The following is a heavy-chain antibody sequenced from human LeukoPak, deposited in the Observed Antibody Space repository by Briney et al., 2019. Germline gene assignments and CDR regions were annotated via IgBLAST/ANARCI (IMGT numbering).Heavy chain of an antibody. CDR2: IYVSGIT. CDR3: ARDVYNSRFYGFDY. Sequence: SETLSLTCTVSGDSISSYYWSWIRQPAGKGLEWIGRIYVSGITNSNPYLKSRVTMSLDTSKNQFSLRLTSVTAADTAVYYCARDVYNSRFYGFDYWGQGTLVTVSS. D-gene: IGHD6-13*01. J-gene: IGHJ4*02. CDR1: GDSISSYY. V-gene: IGHV4-4*07.